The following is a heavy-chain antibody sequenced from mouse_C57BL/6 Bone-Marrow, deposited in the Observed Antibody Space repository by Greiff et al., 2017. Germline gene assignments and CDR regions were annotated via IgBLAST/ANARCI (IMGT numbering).Heavy chain of an antibody. D-gene: IGHD1-1*01. CDR3: ARERDYYGSWFAY. CDR2: ISSGSSTI. Sequence: EVHLVESGGGLVKPGGSLKLSCAASGFTFSDYGMHWVRQAPEKGLEWVAYISSGSSTIYYADTVKGRFTISRDNAKNTLFLQMTSLRSEDTAMYYCARERDYYGSWFAYWGQGTLVTVSA. J-gene: IGHJ3*01. V-gene: IGHV5-17*01. CDR1: GFTFSDYG.